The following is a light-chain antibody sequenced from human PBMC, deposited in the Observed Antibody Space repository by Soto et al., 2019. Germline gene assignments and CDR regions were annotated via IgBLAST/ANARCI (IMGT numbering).Light chain of an antibody. Sequence: DIVMTQSPDSLAVSLGERATINCKSSQSVLYSSNNKNYLAWYQQKPGQPPKLLIYWASTRESGVPDRFSGSGSGTDLPLTISSLQAEDVAVYYCQQYYSTPRTFGQGTKVEIK. CDR3: QQYYSTPRT. J-gene: IGKJ1*01. CDR1: QSVLYSSNNKNY. CDR2: WAS. V-gene: IGKV4-1*01.